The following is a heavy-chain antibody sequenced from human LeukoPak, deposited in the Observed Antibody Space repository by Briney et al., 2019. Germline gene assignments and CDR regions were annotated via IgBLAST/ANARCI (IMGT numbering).Heavy chain of an antibody. Sequence: PSETLSLTCTVSGGSISSYYWSWIRQPPGKGLEWIGSIFHSGSTYYNPSLKSRVTISVDTSKNQFSLKLSSVTAADTAMYYCASTPTNYYGSGSYNFDSWGQGTLVTVSS. D-gene: IGHD3-10*01. CDR3: ASTPTNYYGSGSYNFDS. V-gene: IGHV4-59*08. J-gene: IGHJ4*02. CDR2: IFHSGST. CDR1: GGSISSYY.